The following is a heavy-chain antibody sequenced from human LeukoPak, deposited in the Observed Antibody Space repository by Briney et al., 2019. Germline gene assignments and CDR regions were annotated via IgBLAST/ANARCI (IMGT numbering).Heavy chain of an antibody. CDR1: GYTFTGYY. J-gene: IGHJ6*02. CDR2: INPNSGGT. CDR3: ARDLAGLLEWAPSYYHGMDV. V-gene: IGHV1-2*02. Sequence: GASVKVSCKASGYTFTGYYMHWVRQAPGQGLEWMGWINPNSGGTNYAQKFQGRVTMTRDTSISTAYMELSRLRSDDTAVYYCARDLAGLLEWAPSYYHGMDVWGQGTTVTVSS. D-gene: IGHD3-3*01.